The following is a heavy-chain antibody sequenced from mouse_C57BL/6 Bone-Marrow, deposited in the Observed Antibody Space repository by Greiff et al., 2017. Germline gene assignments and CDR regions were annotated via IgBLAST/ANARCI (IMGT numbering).Heavy chain of an antibody. J-gene: IGHJ3*01. CDR2: INPSSGYT. CDR1: GYTFTSYW. D-gene: IGHD1-1*01. Sequence: QVQLKQSGAELAKPGASVKLSCKASGYTFTSYWMHWVKQRPGQGLEWIGYINPSSGYTKYNQKFKDKATLTADKSSSTAYMQLSSLTYEDSAVYYCASHYYGRSPWFAYWGQGTLVTVSA. V-gene: IGHV1-7*01. CDR3: ASHYYGRSPWFAY.